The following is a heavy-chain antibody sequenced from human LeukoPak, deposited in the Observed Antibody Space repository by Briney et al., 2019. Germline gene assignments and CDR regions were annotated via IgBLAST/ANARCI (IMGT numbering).Heavy chain of an antibody. CDR3: AKDHLLCTSTSCYIDYFDS. V-gene: IGHV3-23*01. J-gene: IGHJ4*02. CDR1: GFTFTNYA. D-gene: IGHD2-2*02. Sequence: PGGSLRLSCETSGFTFTNYAMSWVRQAPGKGLEWLSAFTGRPGRTYYADSVRGRFTISRDTSKNTLFLEMGSLRVEDTAIYFCAKDHLLCTSTSCYIDYFDSWGQGTLVTVSS. CDR2: FTGRPGRT.